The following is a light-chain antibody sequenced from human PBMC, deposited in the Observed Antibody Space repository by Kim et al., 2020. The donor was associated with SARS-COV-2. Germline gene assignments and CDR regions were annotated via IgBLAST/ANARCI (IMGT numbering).Light chain of an antibody. CDR1: QTISTY. J-gene: IGKJ4*01. V-gene: IGKV1-39*01. CDR3: QQSNNSPLT. CDR2: RAS. Sequence: IQMTQTPSSLSASVGDRVTITCRASQTISTYLNWYQHKSGIAPKLLIYRASTLQSGVPSRFRGSGSGTDFTLTITNLQPDDFATYFCQQSNNSPLTFVGGTKVDIK.